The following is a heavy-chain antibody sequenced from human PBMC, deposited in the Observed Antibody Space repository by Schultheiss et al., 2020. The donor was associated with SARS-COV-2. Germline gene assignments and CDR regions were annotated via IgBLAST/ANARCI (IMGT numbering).Heavy chain of an antibody. Sequence: GGSLRLSCAVYGGSFSGYYWSWIRQPPGKGLEWMGIIYPGDSDTRYSPSFQGQVTISADKSISTAYLQWSSLKASDTAMYYCARHRMYYDFWIGYMDVWGKGTTVTVSS. J-gene: IGHJ6*03. CDR3: ARHRMYYDFWIGYMDV. V-gene: IGHV5-51*01. D-gene: IGHD3-3*01. CDR2: IYPGDSDT. CDR1: GGSFSGYY.